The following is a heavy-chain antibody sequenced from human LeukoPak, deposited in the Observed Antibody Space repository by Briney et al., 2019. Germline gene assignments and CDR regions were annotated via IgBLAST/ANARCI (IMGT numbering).Heavy chain of an antibody. J-gene: IGHJ6*03. D-gene: IGHD3-10*01. CDR1: GFTFSSYW. Sequence: GGSLRLSCAASGFTFSSYWMHWVRQAPGKGLEWVAVISYDGSNKYYADSVKGRFTISRDNSKNTLYLQMNSLKGDDTAVYYCAKDSAFYYIDVWGKGTTVIISS. CDR3: AKDSAFYYIDV. CDR2: ISYDGSNK. V-gene: IGHV3-30*18.